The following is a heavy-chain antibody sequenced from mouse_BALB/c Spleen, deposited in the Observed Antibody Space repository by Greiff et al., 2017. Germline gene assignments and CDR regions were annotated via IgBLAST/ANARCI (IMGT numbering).Heavy chain of an antibody. V-gene: IGHV5-4*02. D-gene: IGHD2-4*01. CDR3: AREGDYGYAMDY. Sequence: EVHLVESGGGLVKPGGSLKLSCAASGFTFSDYYMYWVRQTPEKRLEWVATISDGGSYTYYPDSVKGRCTISRDNAKNNLYLQMSSLKSEDTAMYYCAREGDYGYAMDYWGQGTSVTVSS. CDR2: ISDGGSYT. J-gene: IGHJ4*01. CDR1: GFTFSDYY.